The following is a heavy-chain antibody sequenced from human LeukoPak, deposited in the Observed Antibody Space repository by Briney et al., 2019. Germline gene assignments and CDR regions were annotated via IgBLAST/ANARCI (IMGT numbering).Heavy chain of an antibody. CDR1: GGSFSGYY. D-gene: IGHD2-8*01. CDR2: INHSGST. J-gene: IGHJ4*02. CDR3: ARVAPRLRVIYYFDY. V-gene: IGHV4-34*01. Sequence: PSETLSLTCAVYGGSFSGYYWSWIRQPPGKGLEWIGEINHSGSTNYNPSLKSRVTISVDTSKNQFSLKLSSVTAADTAVYYCARVAPRLRVIYYFDYWGQGTLVTVSS.